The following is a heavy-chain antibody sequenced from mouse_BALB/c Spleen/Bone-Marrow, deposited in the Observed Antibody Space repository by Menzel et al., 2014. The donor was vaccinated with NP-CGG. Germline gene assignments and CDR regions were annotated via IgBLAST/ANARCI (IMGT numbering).Heavy chain of an antibody. J-gene: IGHJ2*01. Sequence: QVQLQQSGPELVKPGASVKMSCKASGYTFTSYYIHWVKQRPGQGLEWIGWIYPGGGSTKYNEKFKGKTTLTADRSSSTACMLRSSLTSEDAAIYFCGGSECNYFDYWGQGTTLTVSS. V-gene: IGHV1S56*01. CDR2: IYPGGGST. CDR3: GGSECNYFDY. CDR1: GYTFTSYY.